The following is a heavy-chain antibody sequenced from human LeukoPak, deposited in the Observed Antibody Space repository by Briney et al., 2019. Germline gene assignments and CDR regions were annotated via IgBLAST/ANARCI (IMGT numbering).Heavy chain of an antibody. CDR2: IYYSGST. CDR1: GGSISSGDYY. D-gene: IGHD3-3*01. J-gene: IGHJ4*02. CDR3: ARAPSNYDFWSGYPERGGYFDY. V-gene: IGHV4-30-4*08. Sequence: PSETLSLTCTVSGGSISSGDYYWSWIRQPPGKGLEWIGYIYYSGSTYYNPSLKSRVTISVDTSKNQFSLKLSSVTAADTAVYYCARAPSNYDFWSGYPERGGYFDYWGQGTLVTVSS.